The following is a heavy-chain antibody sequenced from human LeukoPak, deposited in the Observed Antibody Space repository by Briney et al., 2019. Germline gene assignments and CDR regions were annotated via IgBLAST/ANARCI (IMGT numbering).Heavy chain of an antibody. D-gene: IGHD6-13*01. CDR2: INHSGST. V-gene: IGHV4-34*01. J-gene: IGHJ6*03. CDR3: ARGPRKWQLALFYYYMDV. Sequence: SETLSLTCAVYGGSFSGYYWSWIRQPPGKGLEWIGEINHSGSTNYNPSLKSRVTISVDTSKNQFSLKLSSVTAADTAVYYCARGPRKWQLALFYYYMDVWGKGTTVTVSS. CDR1: GGSFSGYY.